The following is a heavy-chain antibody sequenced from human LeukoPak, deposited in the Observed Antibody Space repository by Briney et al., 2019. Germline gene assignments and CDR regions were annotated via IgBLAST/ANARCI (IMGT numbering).Heavy chain of an antibody. J-gene: IGHJ6*02. V-gene: IGHV4-39*01. CDR1: GGSISSSSYY. CDR3: ARRRRSSTRLYYGMDV. CDR2: IYYSGST. Sequence: SGTLSLTCTVSGGSISSSSYYWGWIRQPPGKGLEWIGSIYYSGSTYYNPSLKSRVTISVDTSKNQFSLKLSSVTAADTAVYYCARRRRSSTRLYYGMDVWGQGTTVTVSS. D-gene: IGHD2-2*01.